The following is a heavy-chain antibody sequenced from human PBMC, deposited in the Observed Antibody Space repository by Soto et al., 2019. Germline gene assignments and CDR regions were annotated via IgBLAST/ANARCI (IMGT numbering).Heavy chain of an antibody. CDR3: ARVYSGSLLGY. J-gene: IGHJ4*02. D-gene: IGHD1-26*01. CDR1: GFTFSSYW. V-gene: IGHV3-7*01. Sequence: VGSLRLSCAASGFTFSSYWMSWVRQAPGKGLEWVANIKQDGSEKYYVDSVKGRFTISRDSAKNSLYLQMNSLRAEDTAVYYCARVYSGSLLGYWGQGTLVTVSS. CDR2: IKQDGSEK.